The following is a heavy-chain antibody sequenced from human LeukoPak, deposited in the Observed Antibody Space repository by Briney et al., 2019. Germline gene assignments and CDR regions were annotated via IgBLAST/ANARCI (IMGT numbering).Heavy chain of an antibody. CDR1: GFTFSSYA. Sequence: GGSLRLSCAASGFTFSSYAMGWVRQAPGKGLEWVSAISGSGGSTYYADSVKGRFTISRGNSKNTLYLQMNSLRAEDTAVYYCAKDSSGLNHFDYWGQGTLVTVSS. CDR2: ISGSGGST. V-gene: IGHV3-23*01. D-gene: IGHD6-19*01. J-gene: IGHJ4*02. CDR3: AKDSSGLNHFDY.